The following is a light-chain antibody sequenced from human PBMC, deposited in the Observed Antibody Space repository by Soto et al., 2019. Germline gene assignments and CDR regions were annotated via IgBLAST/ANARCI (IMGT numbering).Light chain of an antibody. CDR3: QQYYSPPYT. CDR1: QSVLYSSNNKNY. Sequence: DIVMTQSPDSLAVSLGERATLNCKSSQSVLYSSNNKNYLGWYQQKPGQTPKLLIYWASTRDSGVPDRFSGRGSGTDFTLTISSLQAEDVAVYYCQQYYSPPYTLGQGTRLEIK. V-gene: IGKV4-1*01. CDR2: WAS. J-gene: IGKJ2*01.